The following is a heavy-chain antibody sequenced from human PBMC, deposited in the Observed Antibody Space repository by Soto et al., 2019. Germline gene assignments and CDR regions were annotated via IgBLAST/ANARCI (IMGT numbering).Heavy chain of an antibody. CDR1: GGTFSSYA. Sequence: SVKVSCKASGGTFSSYAISWVRQAPGQGLEWMGGIIPIFGTANYAQKFQGRVTITADKSTSTAYMELSSLRSEDTAVYYCAAGLRYFDWLLPRGFDYWGQGTLVTASS. D-gene: IGHD3-9*01. CDR3: AAGLRYFDWLLPRGFDY. J-gene: IGHJ4*02. V-gene: IGHV1-69*06. CDR2: IIPIFGTA.